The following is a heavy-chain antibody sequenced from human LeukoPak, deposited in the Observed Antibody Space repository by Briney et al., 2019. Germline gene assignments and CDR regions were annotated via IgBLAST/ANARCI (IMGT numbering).Heavy chain of an antibody. Sequence: GGSLRLSCAASGFTFSSYSLNWVRQAPGKGLEWVSSISSSSSYVDYADSVKGRFTISGDNAKNSLYLQMDSLRVEDTAVYYCARDPPSRGTRYFDYWGQGTLVTVSS. D-gene: IGHD3-16*01. CDR3: ARDPPSRGTRYFDY. V-gene: IGHV3-21*01. CDR2: ISSSSSYV. J-gene: IGHJ4*02. CDR1: GFTFSSYS.